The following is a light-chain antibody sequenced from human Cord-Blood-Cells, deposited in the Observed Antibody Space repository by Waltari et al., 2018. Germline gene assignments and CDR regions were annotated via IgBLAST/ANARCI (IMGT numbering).Light chain of an antibody. CDR2: EGS. V-gene: IGLV2-23*01. CDR1: SSDVGSYNL. Sequence: QSALTQPASVSGSPGQSITISCTGTSSDVGSYNLVSWYQQHPGKPPKLMIYEGSKRPSGVSNLFSGSKSGNTASLTISGLQAEDEADYYCCSYAGSSTLVFGGGTKLTVL. J-gene: IGLJ3*02. CDR3: CSYAGSSTLV.